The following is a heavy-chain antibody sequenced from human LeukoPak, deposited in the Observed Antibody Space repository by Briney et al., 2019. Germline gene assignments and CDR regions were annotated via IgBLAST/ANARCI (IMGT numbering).Heavy chain of an antibody. J-gene: IGHJ4*02. Sequence: PSETLSLTCTVSSGFSTHYYWNWIRQPPGKALEWIGCVSDTGGTTYNPSLKSRLTISVDTSTRQFSLTLTSLTAADTAVYYCTKGYYVPFDVWGQGILVTVS. V-gene: IGHV4-59*01. CDR2: VSDTGGT. CDR3: TKGYYVPFDV. CDR1: SGFSTHYY. D-gene: IGHD3-16*01.